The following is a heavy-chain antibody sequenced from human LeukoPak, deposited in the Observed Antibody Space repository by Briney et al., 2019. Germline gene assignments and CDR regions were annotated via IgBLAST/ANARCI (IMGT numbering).Heavy chain of an antibody. D-gene: IGHD3-9*01. CDR2: IKSKTDGGTT. CDR3: TTGTQDNRYFDLLYYYYGMDV. Sequence: KPGGSLRLSCAASGFTFSDAWMTWVRQAPGKGLEWVGRIKSKTDGGTTDYAAPVKGRFTISRDDSENTLYLQMNSLKTEDTAVYYCTTGTQDNRYFDLLYYYYGMDVWGQGTTVTVSS. J-gene: IGHJ6*02. CDR1: GFTFSDAW. V-gene: IGHV3-15*01.